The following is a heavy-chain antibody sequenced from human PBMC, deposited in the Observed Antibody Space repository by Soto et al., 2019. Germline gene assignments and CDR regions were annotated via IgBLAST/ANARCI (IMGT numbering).Heavy chain of an antibody. CDR3: AKRANGDYGTYYDSSDYALDY. Sequence: QVQLVESGGGVVQPGRSLRLSCAASGFTFSSYGMHWVRQAPGKGLEWVAVISYDGSNKYYADSVKGRFTISRDNSKNTLDLQMNSIRNEKKAVYYDAKRANGDYGTYYDSSDYALDYWGQGTLVTVSS. V-gene: IGHV3-30*18. CDR2: ISYDGSNK. D-gene: IGHD3-22*01. J-gene: IGHJ4*02. CDR1: GFTFSSYG.